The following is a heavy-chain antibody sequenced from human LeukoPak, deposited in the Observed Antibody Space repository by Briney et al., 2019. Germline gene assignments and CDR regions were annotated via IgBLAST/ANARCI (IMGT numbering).Heavy chain of an antibody. J-gene: IGHJ4*02. CDR2: ISSSSSYI. Sequence: GGSLRLSCAASGFTFSSYSMNWVRQAPGKGLEWVSSISSSSSYIYYADSVKGRFTISRDNAKNSLYLQMNGLRAGDTAVYYCARDRNGWYQFIDYWGQGTLVTVSS. D-gene: IGHD6-19*01. V-gene: IGHV3-21*01. CDR1: GFTFSSYS. CDR3: ARDRNGWYQFIDY.